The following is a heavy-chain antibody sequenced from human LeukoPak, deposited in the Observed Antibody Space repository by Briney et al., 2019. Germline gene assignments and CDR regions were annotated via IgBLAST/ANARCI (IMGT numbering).Heavy chain of an antibody. J-gene: IGHJ5*02. CDR2: INTNTGNP. V-gene: IGHV7-4-1*02. CDR3: ARGMRGIVATTRRPYNWFDP. D-gene: IGHD5-12*01. Sequence: ASVKVSCKASGYTFTSYAMNWVRQAPGQGLEWMGWINTNTGNPTYAQGFTGRFVFSLDTSVSTAYLQISSLKAEDTAVYYCARGMRGIVATTRRPYNWFDPWGQGTLVTVSS. CDR1: GYTFTSYA.